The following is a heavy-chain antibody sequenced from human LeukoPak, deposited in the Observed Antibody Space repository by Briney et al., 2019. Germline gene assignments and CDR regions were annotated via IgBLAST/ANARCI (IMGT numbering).Heavy chain of an antibody. D-gene: IGHD5-18*01. CDR2: IYHSGRT. Sequence: SETLFLTCTVSGYSISSGYYWGWIRQPPGKGLEWIGSIYHSGRTFYNPSLKSRVTISVDTSKNQFSLKLTSVTAADTAVYYCAKSSYSIFDYWGQGTLVTVSS. V-gene: IGHV4-38-2*02. J-gene: IGHJ4*02. CDR1: GYSISSGYY. CDR3: AKSSYSIFDY.